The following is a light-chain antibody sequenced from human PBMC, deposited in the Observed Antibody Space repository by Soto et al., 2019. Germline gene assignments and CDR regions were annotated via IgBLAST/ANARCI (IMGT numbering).Light chain of an antibody. J-gene: IGLJ2*01. CDR2: LNSDGTH. Sequence: QPVLTQSPSASASLGASVKLTCTLSSGHSSYAIAWHQQQPEKGPRYLMKLNSDGTHSKGDVIHDRITGSSSGAERYLTLSSLQSEDEADYYCQTWGTGIHVVFGGGTKVTVL. V-gene: IGLV4-69*02. CDR3: QTWGTGIHVV. CDR1: SGHSSYA.